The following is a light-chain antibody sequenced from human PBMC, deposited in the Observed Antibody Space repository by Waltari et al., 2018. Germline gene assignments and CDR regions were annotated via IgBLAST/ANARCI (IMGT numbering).Light chain of an antibody. J-gene: IGLJ2*01. V-gene: IGLV2-14*01. CDR3: SSYTSSNTEV. CDR1: SSDVGGYDY. CDR2: DVT. Sequence: QSALTQPASVSESPGQSITISCTGTSSDVGGYDYVSWYQQHPGKAPKLMIYDVTKRPSGVLTRCSGSKSGTTASLTSAWLQAEDEADYYCSSYTSSNTEVFGGGTRLTVL.